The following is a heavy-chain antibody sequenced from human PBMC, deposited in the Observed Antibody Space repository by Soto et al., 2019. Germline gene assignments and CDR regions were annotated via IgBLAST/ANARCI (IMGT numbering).Heavy chain of an antibody. CDR2: IHPSGGGT. J-gene: IGHJ4*02. CDR3: ARGGHIAVVTASFDN. CDR1: GYTFNTYY. D-gene: IGHD2-21*02. Sequence: QVQPVQSGAEVRKPGASVKVSCKPSGYTFNTYYLHWLRQAPGQALEWMGVIHPSGGGTTYAQKFLGRVTVTRDTSTTTVFMELSSLRSDDTAVYYCARGGHIAVVTASFDNWGQGTLVTVSS. V-gene: IGHV1-46*02.